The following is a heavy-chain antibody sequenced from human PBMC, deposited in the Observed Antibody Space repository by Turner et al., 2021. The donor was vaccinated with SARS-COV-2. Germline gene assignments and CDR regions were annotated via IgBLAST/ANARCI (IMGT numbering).Heavy chain of an antibody. J-gene: IGHJ6*02. D-gene: IGHD3-10*01. CDR3: ARLLNPGSYYYYYYGMDV. V-gene: IGHV4-39*01. CDR2: IYYSGST. Sequence: QLQLQESGPGLVKPSETLSLTCTVSGGSLSSSNYYWGWIRQPPGKGLEWIGSIYYSGSTYYNPSHKSRVTISVDTSKNQFSLKLSSVTAADTAVYYCARLLNPGSYYYYYYGMDVWGQGTTVTVSS. CDR1: GGSLSSSNYY.